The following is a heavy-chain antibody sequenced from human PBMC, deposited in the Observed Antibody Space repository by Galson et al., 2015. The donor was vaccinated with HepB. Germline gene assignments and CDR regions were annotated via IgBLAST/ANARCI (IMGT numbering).Heavy chain of an antibody. CDR2: ISSSSSYI. CDR3: ARDINGYGSGSYGGELDY. J-gene: IGHJ4*02. CDR1: GFTFSSYS. Sequence: SLRLSCAASGFTFSSYSMNWVRQAPGKGLEWVSSISSSSSYIYYADSVKGRFTISRDNAKNSLYLQMNSLRAEDTAVYYCARDINGYGSGSYGGELDYWGQGTLVTVSS. D-gene: IGHD3-10*01. V-gene: IGHV3-21*01.